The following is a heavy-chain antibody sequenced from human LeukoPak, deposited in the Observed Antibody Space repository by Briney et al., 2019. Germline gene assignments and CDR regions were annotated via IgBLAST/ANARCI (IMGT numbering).Heavy chain of an antibody. CDR2: IYPGDSDT. CDR1: GYSFTSYW. CDR3: ARALRYFDWLPGAFDI. D-gene: IGHD3-9*01. J-gene: IGHJ3*02. V-gene: IGHV5-51*01. Sequence: ESLTISCKGSGYSFTSYWIGWVRQMPGKGLEWMGIIYPGDSDTRYSPSFQGQVTISADKSISTAYLQWSSLKASDTAMYYCARALRYFDWLPGAFDIWGQGTMVTVSA.